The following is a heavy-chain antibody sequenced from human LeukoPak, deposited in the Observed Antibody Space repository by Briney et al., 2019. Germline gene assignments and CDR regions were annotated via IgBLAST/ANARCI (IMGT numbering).Heavy chain of an antibody. CDR3: ARVGVLRYFDWLPLGYYMDV. CDR1: GGSITTTTYY. Sequence: SETLSLTCTVSGGSITTTTYYWGWIRQPPGKGLEWIGEINHSGSTNYNPSLKSRVTISVDTSKNQCSLKLSSVTAADTAVYYCARVGVLRYFDWLPLGYYMDVWGKGTTVTISS. D-gene: IGHD3-9*01. CDR2: INHSGST. V-gene: IGHV4-39*07. J-gene: IGHJ6*03.